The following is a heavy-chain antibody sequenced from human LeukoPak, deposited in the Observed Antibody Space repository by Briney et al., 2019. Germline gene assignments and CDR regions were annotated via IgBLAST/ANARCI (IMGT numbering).Heavy chain of an antibody. CDR2: INHSGST. CDR3: ARGGPYYDFWSGYHYYFDY. J-gene: IGHJ4*02. Sequence: SETLSLTCVVYGGSFSGYYWSWIRQPPGKGLEWIGEINHSGSTNYNPSLKSRVTISVDTSKNQFSLKLSSVTAADTAVYYCARGGPYYDFWSGYHYYFDYWGQGTLVTVSS. V-gene: IGHV4-34*01. D-gene: IGHD3-3*01. CDR1: GGSFSGYY.